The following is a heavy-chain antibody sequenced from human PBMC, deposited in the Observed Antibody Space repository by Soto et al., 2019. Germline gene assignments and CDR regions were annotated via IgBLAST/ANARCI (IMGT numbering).Heavy chain of an antibody. D-gene: IGHD4-4*01. CDR1: GYNFNQYY. V-gene: IGHV1-46*02. CDR3: ARGPDDSGVPRWDH. Sequence: QVQLVQSGPEVRKPGASVRLSCATSGYNFNQYYIHWVRQAPGQGLEWMGIINLRGGTTEYAHKFRGSITVTGDTSTRAAYMELSSLRSEDTAVDFCARGPDDSGVPRWDHWGQGTLITVSS. J-gene: IGHJ4*02. CDR2: INLRGGTT.